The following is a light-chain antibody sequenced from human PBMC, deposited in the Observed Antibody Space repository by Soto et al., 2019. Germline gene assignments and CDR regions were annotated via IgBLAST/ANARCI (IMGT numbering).Light chain of an antibody. CDR1: QSVSSSY. CDR2: GAS. V-gene: IGKV3-20*01. J-gene: IGKJ4*01. CDR3: HQYDSSPLN. Sequence: EIVLTQSPGTLSLSPGERATLSCRASQSVSSSYLAWYKQKPGQAPRLLIYGASSRATGIPDRVSGSGSGTDFTLTISRLETEDFAVYYWHQYDSSPLNFGGGTMVEIK.